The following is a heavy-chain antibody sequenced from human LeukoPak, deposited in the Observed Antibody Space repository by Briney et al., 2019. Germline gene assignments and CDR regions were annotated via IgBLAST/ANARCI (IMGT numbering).Heavy chain of an antibody. J-gene: IGHJ4*02. CDR2: IWYDGSNK. CDR3: ARDSIAVAGTHY. V-gene: IGHV3-33*08. CDR1: GFTFSNYG. Sequence: PGRSLRLSCAASGFTFSNYGMHWVRQAPGKGLEWVAVIWYDGSNKYYADSVKGRFTISRDNSKNTLYLQMNSLRAEDTAVYYCARDSIAVAGTHYWGQGTLVTVSS. D-gene: IGHD6-19*01.